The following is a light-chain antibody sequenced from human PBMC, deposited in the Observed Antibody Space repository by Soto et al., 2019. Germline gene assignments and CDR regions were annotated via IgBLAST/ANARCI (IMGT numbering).Light chain of an antibody. CDR1: QSISRW. Sequence: IQLTQSPSTLSASLGYTVTMTCRASQSISRWLSLYQQKPGKVPKVLIYAASTLQSGVPSRFSGSGSGTDFTHTISSLQPEDAATYYCQKYNSAPLTFGGGTKVDIK. V-gene: IGKV1-27*01. CDR2: AAS. CDR3: QKYNSAPLT. J-gene: IGKJ4*01.